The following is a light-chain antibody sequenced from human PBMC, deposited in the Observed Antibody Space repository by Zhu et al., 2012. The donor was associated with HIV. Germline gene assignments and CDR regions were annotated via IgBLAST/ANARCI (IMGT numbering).Light chain of an antibody. CDR3: QQCERWPPIT. J-gene: IGKJ1*01. V-gene: IGKV3-15*01. CDR2: GAS. Sequence: EILMTQSPATLSVSLGERATLSCRASQSIKNNLAWYQQKPGQPPRLLIRGASTRAAGTPDRFSGSGYGTEFTLTISSVQSEDFAVYYCQQCERWPPITFGQGTTVQI. CDR1: QSIKNN.